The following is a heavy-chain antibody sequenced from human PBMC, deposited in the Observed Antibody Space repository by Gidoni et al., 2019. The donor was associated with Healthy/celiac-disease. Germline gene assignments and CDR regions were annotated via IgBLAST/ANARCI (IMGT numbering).Heavy chain of an antibody. J-gene: IGHJ2*01. CDR3: ARTGVRGLGWYFDL. CDR2: IIPILGIA. D-gene: IGHD3-10*01. V-gene: IGHV1-69*04. Sequence: QVQLVQSGAEVKKPGSSVKVSCKPSGGTFSSYAISWVRQAPGQGLEWMGRIIPILGIANYAQKFQGRVTITADKSTSTAYMELSSLRSEDTAVYYCARTGVRGLGWYFDLWGRGTLVTVSS. CDR1: GGTFSSYA.